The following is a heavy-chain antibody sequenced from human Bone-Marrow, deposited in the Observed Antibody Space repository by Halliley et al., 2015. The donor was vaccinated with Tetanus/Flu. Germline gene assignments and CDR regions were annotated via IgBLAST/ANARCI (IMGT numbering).Heavy chain of an antibody. V-gene: IGHV4-59*09. CDR3: ARGTTVTTRPFNY. CDR2: IYNSGST. D-gene: IGHD4-17*01. Sequence: WIGYIYNSGSTNYNPSLKSRVTISVDTSKNQFSLKLSSVTAADTAVYYCARGTTVTTRPFNYWGQGTLVTVSS. J-gene: IGHJ4*02.